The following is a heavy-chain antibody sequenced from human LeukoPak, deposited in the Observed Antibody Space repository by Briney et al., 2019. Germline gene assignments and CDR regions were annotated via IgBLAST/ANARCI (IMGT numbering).Heavy chain of an antibody. D-gene: IGHD6-13*01. J-gene: IGHJ4*02. Sequence: PSETLSLTCTVSGGSISSSSYYWGWIRQPPGKGLEWIGSIYYSGSTYYNPSLKSRVTISVDRSKNQFSLKLSPVTAADTAVYYCARGTAAGTRLDCWGQGTLVTVSS. CDR2: IYYSGST. CDR1: GGSISSSSYY. V-gene: IGHV4-39*07. CDR3: ARGTAAGTRLDC.